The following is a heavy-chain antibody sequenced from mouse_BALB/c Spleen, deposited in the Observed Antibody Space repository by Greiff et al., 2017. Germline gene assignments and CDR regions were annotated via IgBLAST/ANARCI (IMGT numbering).Heavy chain of an antibody. CDR3: ARRGADLSMDY. V-gene: IGHV1-87*01. J-gene: IGHJ4*01. Sequence: QVQLQQSGAELARPGASVKLSCKASGYTFTSYWMQWVKQRPGQGLEWIGAIYPGDGDTRYTQKFKGKATLTADKSSSTAYMQLSSLASEDSAVYYCARRGADLSMDYWGQGTSVTVSS. CDR2: IYPGDGDT. CDR1: GYTFTSYW.